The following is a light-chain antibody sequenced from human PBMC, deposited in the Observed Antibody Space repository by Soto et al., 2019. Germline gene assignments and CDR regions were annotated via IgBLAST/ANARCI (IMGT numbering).Light chain of an antibody. J-gene: IGKJ2*01. CDR1: QSMSSW. Sequence: DIKMTQSPPTLSTSVGDRVTITCRASQSMSSWLAWYQQKPGKAPNLLIYDASSLKSGVPSRFSGSKSETEFTLTISSLQPDDFATYYCQQYSSYPFTFAQGTKLEIK. CDR2: DAS. CDR3: QQYSSYPFT. V-gene: IGKV1-5*01.